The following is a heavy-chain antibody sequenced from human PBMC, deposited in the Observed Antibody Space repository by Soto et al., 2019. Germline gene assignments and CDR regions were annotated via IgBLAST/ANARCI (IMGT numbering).Heavy chain of an antibody. D-gene: IGHD3-3*01. CDR3: AKGQYYDFWSAAEAYYGMDV. CDR1: GFTFSSYA. V-gene: IGHV3-23*01. CDR2: ISGSGGST. Sequence: GGSLRLSCAASGFTFSSYAMSWVRQAPGKGLEWVSAISGSGGSTYYADSVKGRFTISRDNSKNTLYLQMNSLRAEDTAVYYCAKGQYYDFWSAAEAYYGMDVWGQGTTVNVSS. J-gene: IGHJ6*02.